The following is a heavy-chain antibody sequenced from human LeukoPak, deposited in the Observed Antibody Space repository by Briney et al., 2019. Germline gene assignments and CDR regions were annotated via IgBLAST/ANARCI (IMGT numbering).Heavy chain of an antibody. V-gene: IGHV3-7*01. Sequence: GGSLGLSCAASGFTFSSYWMSWVRQAPGKGLEWVANIKQDGSEKYYVDSVKGRFTISRDNAKNSLYLQMNSLRAEDTAVYYCARDYYDILVGPDYYYYYYMDVWGKGTTVTVSS. CDR1: GFTFSSYW. CDR2: IKQDGSEK. J-gene: IGHJ6*03. CDR3: ARDYYDILVGPDYYYYYYMDV. D-gene: IGHD3-9*01.